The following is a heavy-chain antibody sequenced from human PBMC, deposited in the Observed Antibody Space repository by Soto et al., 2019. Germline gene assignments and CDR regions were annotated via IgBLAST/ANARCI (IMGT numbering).Heavy chain of an antibody. D-gene: IGHD3-10*01. J-gene: IGHJ4*02. CDR1: GFSLSTSGVG. V-gene: IGHV2-5*02. CDR3: AHMVRGVIITSFDY. Sequence: QITLKESGPTLVKPTQTLTLTCTFSGFSLSTSGVGVGWIRQPPGKALEWRALIYWDDDKRNSPSLKSRRTRTKATSKTQVSLTGPNLDPADTATYYWAHMVRGVIITSFDYWGEGTLVTVSS. CDR2: IYWDDDK.